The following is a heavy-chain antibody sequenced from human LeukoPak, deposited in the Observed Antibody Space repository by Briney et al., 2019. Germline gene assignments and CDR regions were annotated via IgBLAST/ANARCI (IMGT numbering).Heavy chain of an antibody. CDR3: ARGEETREYYDNIGYFDY. D-gene: IGHD3-22*01. CDR2: IIPIFGIA. Sequence: SVKVSCKASGGTFISYAISWVRQAPGQGLEWMGRIIPIFGIANYAQKFQGRVTITTDESTSTAYMELSSLRSEDTAIYYCARGEETREYYDNIGYFDYWGQGTLVTVSS. J-gene: IGHJ4*02. V-gene: IGHV1-69*05. CDR1: GGTFISYA.